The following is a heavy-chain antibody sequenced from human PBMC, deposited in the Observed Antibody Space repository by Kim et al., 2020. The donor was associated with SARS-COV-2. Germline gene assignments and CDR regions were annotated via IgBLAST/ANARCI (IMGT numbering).Heavy chain of an antibody. V-gene: IGHV3-33*01. CDR3: ARDRGYYDYVWGSYRPMYYFDY. CDR2: IWYDGSNK. Sequence: GGSLRLSCAASGFTFSSYGMHWVRQAPGKGMEWVAVIWYDGSNKYYADSVKGRFTISRDNSKNTLYLQMNSLRAEDTAVYYCARDRGYYDYVWGSYRPMYYFDYWGQGTLVTVSS. J-gene: IGHJ4*02. D-gene: IGHD3-16*02. CDR1: GFTFSSYG.